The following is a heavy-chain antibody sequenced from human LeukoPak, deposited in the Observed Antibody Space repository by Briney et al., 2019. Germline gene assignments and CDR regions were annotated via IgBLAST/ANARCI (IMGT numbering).Heavy chain of an antibody. CDR3: ARDFGWLSGFDN. CDR2: ILYDGTNK. J-gene: IGHJ4*02. CDR1: GFTFSSYA. D-gene: IGHD3-9*01. Sequence: GGSLRLSCAASGFTFSSYAIHWVRQAPGKGLEWVAIILYDGTNKYYADSVRGRFTISRDNSKNTLYLQMNSLRAEDTAVYYCARDFGWLSGFDNWGQGTLVTVSS. V-gene: IGHV3-30-3*01.